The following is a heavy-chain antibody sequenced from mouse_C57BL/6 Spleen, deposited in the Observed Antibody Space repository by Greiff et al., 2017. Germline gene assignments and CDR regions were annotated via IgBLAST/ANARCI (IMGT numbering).Heavy chain of an antibody. CDR3: ARGRLLLKGDY. J-gene: IGHJ2*01. D-gene: IGHD2-3*01. Sequence: QVQLQQPGAELVKPGASVKMSCTASGYTFTSYWITWVKQRPGQGLEWIGDIYPGSGSTNYNEKFKSKATLTVDTSSSTSYMQLSSLTSEDSAVSYCARGRLLLKGDYWGQGTTLTVSS. CDR1: GYTFTSYW. V-gene: IGHV1-55*01. CDR2: IYPGSGST.